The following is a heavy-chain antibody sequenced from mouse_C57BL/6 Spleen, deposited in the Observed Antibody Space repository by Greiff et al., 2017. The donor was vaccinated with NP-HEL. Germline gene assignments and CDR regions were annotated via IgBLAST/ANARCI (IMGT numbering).Heavy chain of an antibody. CDR2: INPNNGGT. CDR3: ARTGAMDY. V-gene: IGHV1-18*01. Sequence: VQLQQSGPELVKPGASVKIPCKASGYTFTDYNMDWVKQSHGKSLEWIGDINPNNGGTIYTQKFKGKATLTVDKSSSTAYMELRSLTSEDTAVYYCARTGAMDYWGQGTSVTVSS. J-gene: IGHJ4*01. CDR1: GYTFTDYN.